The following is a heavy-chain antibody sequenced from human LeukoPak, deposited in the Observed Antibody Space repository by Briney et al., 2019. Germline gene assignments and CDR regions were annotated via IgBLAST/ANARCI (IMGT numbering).Heavy chain of an antibody. D-gene: IGHD2-15*01. CDR2: IYYSGST. V-gene: IGHV4-59*01. Sequence: PSETLSLTCTVSGGSISSYYWSWVRQPPGKGLEWIGYIYYSGSTNYNPSLKRRVTISVDTSRNQFSLKLSSVTAADTAVYYCARSVEGYCSSDNCYYYYYYMDVWGKGTTVTVSS. CDR1: GGSISSYY. CDR3: ARSVEGYCSSDNCYYYYYYMDV. J-gene: IGHJ6*03.